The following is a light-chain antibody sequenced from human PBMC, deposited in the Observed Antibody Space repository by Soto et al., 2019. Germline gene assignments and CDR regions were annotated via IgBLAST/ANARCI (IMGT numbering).Light chain of an antibody. CDR1: QGINTD. CDR3: QLLKSYLLT. Sequence: DILLPHSTSSLSASLGDRVNITCLASQGINTDLAWYQQKPGKAPKALIYSASSLQRGVPSRFSGSGSGTEFTLTVSSLQPEDFATYYCQLLKSYLLTFGGGTKVDVK. CDR2: SAS. V-gene: IGKV1-9*01. J-gene: IGKJ4*01.